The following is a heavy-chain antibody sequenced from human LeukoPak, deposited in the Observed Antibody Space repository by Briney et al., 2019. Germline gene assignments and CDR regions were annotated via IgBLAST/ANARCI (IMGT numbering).Heavy chain of an antibody. D-gene: IGHD6-19*01. J-gene: IGHJ4*02. V-gene: IGHV4-39*01. CDR3: ARHRVSSGWTVDY. Sequence: PSETLSLTCTVSGGSISSNTYYWDWIRQPPGKGLECIGSIYYGGSTYYNPSLKSRVIISVDTSKNQFSLKLTSVTAADTGVYYCARHRVSSGWTVDYWGQGTLVPVSS. CDR1: GGSISSNTYY. CDR2: IYYGGST.